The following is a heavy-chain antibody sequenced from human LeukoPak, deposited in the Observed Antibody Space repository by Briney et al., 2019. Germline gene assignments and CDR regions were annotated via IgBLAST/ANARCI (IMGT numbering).Heavy chain of an antibody. CDR3: ANQKVSGRLLPGY. V-gene: IGHV3-30*02. Sequence: GGSLRLSCTASGLILSNFGMHWVRQAPGKGPEWVAFIKFDGSERKYADPVKGRFTISRDNSKNTLFLQMNTLGLEDTAVYYCANQKVSGRLLPGYWGQGIVVTVSS. J-gene: IGHJ4*02. D-gene: IGHD3-10*01. CDR2: IKFDGSER. CDR1: GLILSNFG.